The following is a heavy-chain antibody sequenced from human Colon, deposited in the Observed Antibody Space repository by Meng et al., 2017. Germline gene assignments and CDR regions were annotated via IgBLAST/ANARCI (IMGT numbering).Heavy chain of an antibody. CDR1: GFTFSSYS. V-gene: IGHV3-21*01. D-gene: IGHD3-22*01. CDR2: ISSSSSYI. Sequence: GESLKISCAASGFTFSSYSMNWVRQAPGKGLEWVSSISSSSSYIYYADSVKGRFTISRDNAKNSLYLQMNSLRAEDTAVYYCARDYYYDSSGYRLYYFDYWGQGTLVNGAS. CDR3: ARDYYYDSSGYRLYYFDY. J-gene: IGHJ4*02.